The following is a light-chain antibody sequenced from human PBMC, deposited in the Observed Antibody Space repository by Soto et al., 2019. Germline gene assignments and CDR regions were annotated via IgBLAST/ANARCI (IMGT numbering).Light chain of an antibody. CDR1: SSDIGSYDY. V-gene: IGLV2-14*01. CDR3: SSYTSSITLFV. Sequence: QSALTQPASLSGSPGQSITISCTGTSSDIGSYDYVSWFQQHPGKAPKLMIYEVSNRPSGISNRFSGSKSGNTASLTISGLQAEDEADYYCSSYTSSITLFVFGTGTKVTVL. J-gene: IGLJ1*01. CDR2: EVS.